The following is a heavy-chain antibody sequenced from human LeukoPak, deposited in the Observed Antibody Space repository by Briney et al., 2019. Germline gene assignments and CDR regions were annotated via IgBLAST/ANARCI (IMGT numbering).Heavy chain of an antibody. V-gene: IGHV3-23*03. D-gene: IGHD3-10*01. CDR2: ILYSGSDT. Sequence: PPGGSLRLSCAASGFTFNTYSMNWVRQAPGKGLEWVSILYSGSDTYYANSVKGRFTISRDSSKNILFLQMNDLRAEDTAVYYCARVGDHFYWYLDLWGRGTLVTVSS. J-gene: IGHJ2*01. CDR3: ARVGDHFYWYLDL. CDR1: GFTFNTYS.